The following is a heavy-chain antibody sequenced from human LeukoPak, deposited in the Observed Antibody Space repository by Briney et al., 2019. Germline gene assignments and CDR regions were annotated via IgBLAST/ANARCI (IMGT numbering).Heavy chain of an antibody. D-gene: IGHD3-16*01. CDR3: ATQRGSYLWGTDFDY. CDR1: GYTFTGYY. CDR2: INPNSGDT. Sequence: ASVKVSCKASGYTFTGYYMHWVRQAPGQGLEWMGWINPNSGDTKYAQKFQGRVTMTRDTSISTAYMELSRLRSDDTAVYYCATQRGSYLWGTDFDYWGQGTLVTVSS. J-gene: IGHJ4*02. V-gene: IGHV1-2*02.